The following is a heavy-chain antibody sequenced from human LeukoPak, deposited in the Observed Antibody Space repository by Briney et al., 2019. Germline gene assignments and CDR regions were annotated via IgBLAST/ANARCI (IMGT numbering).Heavy chain of an antibody. Sequence: SETLSLTCTVSGGSISSYYWSWIRQPPGKGLEWIGYIYYSGSTNYNPSLKSRVTISVDRSKNQFSLKLSSVTAADTAVYYCARGPMVRGVMGFDYWGQGTLVTVSS. CDR1: GGSISSYY. V-gene: IGHV4-59*12. CDR2: IYYSGST. D-gene: IGHD3-10*01. J-gene: IGHJ4*02. CDR3: ARGPMVRGVMGFDY.